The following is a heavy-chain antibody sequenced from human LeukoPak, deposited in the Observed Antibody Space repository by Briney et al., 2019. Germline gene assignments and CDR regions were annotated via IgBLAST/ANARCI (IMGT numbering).Heavy chain of an antibody. D-gene: IGHD6-19*01. V-gene: IGHV3-74*01. J-gene: IGHJ4*02. CDR3: ARDVVWQYYFDY. Sequence: GGSLRLSCAASGFTFSNYWMHWVRQAPGKGLVWVSRINSDGSSTSYADSVKGRFTISRDNAKNTLYLQMNSLRAEDTAVYYCARDVVWQYYFDYWGQGTLVTVSS. CDR1: GFTFSNYW. CDR2: INSDGSST.